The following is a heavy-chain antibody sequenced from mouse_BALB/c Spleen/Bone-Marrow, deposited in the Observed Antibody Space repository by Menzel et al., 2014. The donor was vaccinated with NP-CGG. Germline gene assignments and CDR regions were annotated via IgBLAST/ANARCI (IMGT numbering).Heavy chain of an antibody. V-gene: IGHV14-3*02. Sequence: VQLKESGAELVKPGASVKLSCTASGFNIKDTYMHWVKQRPEQGLEWIGRIDPANGNTKYDPKVQGKATITADTSTISAYLQLSSVTSEDTAVYYCARNGNYRAYFAYWGQGTPVTVSA. J-gene: IGHJ3*01. CDR3: ARNGNYRAYFAY. CDR1: GFNIKDTY. CDR2: IDPANGNT. D-gene: IGHD2-1*01.